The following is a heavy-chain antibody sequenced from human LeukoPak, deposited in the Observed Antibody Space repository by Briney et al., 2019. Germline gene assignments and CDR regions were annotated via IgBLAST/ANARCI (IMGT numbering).Heavy chain of an antibody. CDR3: AEVDTAMASFDY. J-gene: IGHJ4*02. CDR1: GGAFSSYA. V-gene: IGHV1-69*05. CDR2: IIPIFGTA. D-gene: IGHD5-18*01. Sequence: SVKVSCKASGGAFSSYAISWVRQAPGQGLEWMGGIIPIFGTANYAQKFQGRVTITTDESTSTAYMELSSLRSEDTAVYYCAEVDTAMASFDYWGQGTLVTVSS.